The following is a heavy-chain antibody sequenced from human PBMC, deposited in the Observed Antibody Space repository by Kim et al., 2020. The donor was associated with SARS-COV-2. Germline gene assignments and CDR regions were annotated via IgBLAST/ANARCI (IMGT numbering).Heavy chain of an antibody. CDR2: INAGNGNT. V-gene: IGHV1-3*01. CDR1: GYTFTSYA. CDR3: ARVRGGYDAFDI. J-gene: IGHJ3*02. Sequence: ASVKVSCKASGYTFTSYAMHWVRQAPGQRLEWMGWINAGNGNTKYSQKFQGRVTITRDTSASTAYMELSSLRSEDTAVYYCARVRGGYDAFDIWGQGTMVTVSS. D-gene: IGHD3-10*01.